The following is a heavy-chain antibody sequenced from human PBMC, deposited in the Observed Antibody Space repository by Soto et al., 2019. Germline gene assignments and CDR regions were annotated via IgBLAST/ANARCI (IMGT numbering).Heavy chain of an antibody. CDR1: GFTFSSYS. J-gene: IGHJ6*02. D-gene: IGHD3-10*01. CDR2: ISSSSSYI. V-gene: IGHV3-21*01. CDR3: ARDLRVSGYYYYGMDV. Sequence: GGSLRLSCAASGFTFSSYSMNWVRQAPGKGLEWVSSISSSSSYIYYADSVKGRFTISRDNAKNSLYLRMNSLRAEDTAVYYCARDLRVSGYYYYGMDVWGQGTTVTVSS.